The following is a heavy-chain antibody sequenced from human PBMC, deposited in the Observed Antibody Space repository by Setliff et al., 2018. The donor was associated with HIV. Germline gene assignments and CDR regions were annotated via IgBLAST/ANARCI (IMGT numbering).Heavy chain of an antibody. Sequence: PSETLSLTCTVSSGAISRAASYWSWIRQSPGKGLEWIGTIFYRGDTYYNPSLKGRLTLSVDTSKSQFSLRLASVTAADTAVYYCARPFPCASTTCYFAAFDMWGQGIPVTVSS. CDR2: IFYRGDT. CDR3: ARPFPCASTTCYFAAFDM. V-gene: IGHV4-39*01. CDR1: SGAISRAASY. D-gene: IGHD2-2*01. J-gene: IGHJ1*01.